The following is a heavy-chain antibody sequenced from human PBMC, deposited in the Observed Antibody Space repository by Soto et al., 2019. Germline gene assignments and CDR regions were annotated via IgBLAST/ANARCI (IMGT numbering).Heavy chain of an antibody. CDR1: GGSISSYY. Sequence: PSETLSLTCTVSGGSISSYYWSWIRQPPGKGLEWIGYIYYSGSTNYNPSLKSRVTISVDTSKNQFSLKLSSVTAADMAVYYCARAPLAMDVWGQGTTVTVSS. D-gene: IGHD6-13*01. CDR3: ARAPLAMDV. CDR2: IYYSGST. J-gene: IGHJ6*02. V-gene: IGHV4-59*01.